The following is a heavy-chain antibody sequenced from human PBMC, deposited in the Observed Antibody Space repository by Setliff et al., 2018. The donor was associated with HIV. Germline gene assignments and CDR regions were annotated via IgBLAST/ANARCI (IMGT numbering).Heavy chain of an antibody. D-gene: IGHD1-20*01. V-gene: IGHV4-34*01. CDR1: GGSFSGYY. Sequence: PSETLSLTCAVYGGSFSGYYWSWIRQPPGKGLEWIGEIHHNGSTNYNPSLKSRVTISIDTSKNQFSLKVSSLTAADTAVYYCARQYNRQYGMDVWGQGTTVTVSS. CDR3: ARQYNRQYGMDV. CDR2: IHHNGST. J-gene: IGHJ6*02.